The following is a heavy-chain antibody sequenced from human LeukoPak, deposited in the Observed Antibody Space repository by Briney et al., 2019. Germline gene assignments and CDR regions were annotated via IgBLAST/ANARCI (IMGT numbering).Heavy chain of an antibody. CDR3: ARGQLWLPVDY. V-gene: IGHV1-2*06. Sequence: ASVKVSCKASGYTFTGYYMHWVRQAPGQGLEWMGRINPNSGGTNYAQKFPGRVTMTRDTSISTAYMELSRLRSDDTAAYYCARGQLWLPVDYWGQGTLVTVSS. CDR2: INPNSGGT. D-gene: IGHD5-18*01. J-gene: IGHJ4*02. CDR1: GYTFTGYY.